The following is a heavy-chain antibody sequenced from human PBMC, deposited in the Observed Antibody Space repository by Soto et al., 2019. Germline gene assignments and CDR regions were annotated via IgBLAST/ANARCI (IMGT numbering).Heavy chain of an antibody. CDR2: ISWNSGSI. CDR3: AKGSSYFGSGSFYNEPFDF. J-gene: IGHJ4*02. D-gene: IGHD3-10*01. CDR1: GFTFDDYA. Sequence: GGSLRLSCAASGFTFDDYAMHWVRQAPGKGLEWVSGISWNSGSIGYADSVKGRFTISRDNAKNSLYLQVNNLRVEDTAVYYCAKGSSYFGSGSFYNEPFDFWGQGALVTVSS. V-gene: IGHV3-9*01.